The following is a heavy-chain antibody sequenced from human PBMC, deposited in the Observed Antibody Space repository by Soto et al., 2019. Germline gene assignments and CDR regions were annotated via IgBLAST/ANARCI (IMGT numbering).Heavy chain of an antibody. CDR1: GGSMIEYF. V-gene: IGHV4-59*01. J-gene: IGHJ4*02. CDR3: ARDGYDGSGSPYPAY. CDR2: IYYLGST. D-gene: IGHD3-10*01. Sequence: SETLSLTCSVSGGSMIEYFWSWIRQSPGKGLEWIGYIYYLGSTDYNPSLKSRVTISVDTSKRQFSLRLTSVTAADTAVYYCARDGYDGSGSPYPAYWGPGTHVTVSS.